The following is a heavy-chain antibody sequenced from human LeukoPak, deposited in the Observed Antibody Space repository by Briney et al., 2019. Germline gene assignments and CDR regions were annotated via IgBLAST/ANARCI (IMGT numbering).Heavy chain of an antibody. CDR1: GGTFSSYA. CDR3: ARGDGVNPRYFENNWFDP. J-gene: IGHJ5*02. V-gene: IGHV1-69*01. Sequence: GSSVKVSCKASGGTFSSYAISWVRQAPGQGLEWMGGIIPIFGTANYAQKFQGRVTITADESTSTAYMELSSLRSEDTAVYYCARGDGVNPRYFENNWFDPWGQGTLVTVSS. CDR2: IIPIFGTA. D-gene: IGHD3-9*01.